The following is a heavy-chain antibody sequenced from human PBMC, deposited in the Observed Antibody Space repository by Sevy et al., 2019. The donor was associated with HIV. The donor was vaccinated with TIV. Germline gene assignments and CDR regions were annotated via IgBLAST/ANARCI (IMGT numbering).Heavy chain of an antibody. D-gene: IGHD6-19*01. V-gene: IGHV1-2*04. Sequence: ASVEVSCKASGYTFTGYYMHWVRQAPGQGLEWMGWINPNSGGTNYAQKFQGWVTMTRDTSISTAYMELSRLRSDDTAVYYCARGGDGTYSSGWYGYYYYYMDVWGKGTTVTVSS. CDR2: INPNSGGT. CDR3: ARGGDGTYSSGWYGYYYYYMDV. J-gene: IGHJ6*03. CDR1: GYTFTGYY.